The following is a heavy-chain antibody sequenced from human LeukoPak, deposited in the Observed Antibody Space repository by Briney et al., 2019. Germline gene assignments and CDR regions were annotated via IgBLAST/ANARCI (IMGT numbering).Heavy chain of an antibody. J-gene: IGHJ4*02. CDR1: GFTFSSYA. CDR2: IYSGGST. V-gene: IGHV3-53*01. D-gene: IGHD5-24*01. CDR3: ARAGEMATIGYYFDY. Sequence: GRSLRLSCAASGFTFSSYAMHWVRQAPGKGLEWVSVIYSGGSTYYADSVKGRFTISRDNSKNTLYLQMNSLRAEDTAVYYCARAGEMATIGYYFDYWGQGTLVTVSS.